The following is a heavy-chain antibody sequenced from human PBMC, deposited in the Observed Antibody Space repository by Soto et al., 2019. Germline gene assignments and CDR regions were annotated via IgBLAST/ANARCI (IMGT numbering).Heavy chain of an antibody. J-gene: IGHJ6*02. CDR2: INAGNGNT. D-gene: IGHD3-22*01. V-gene: IGHV1-3*01. CDR3: ARSYGYYSRYYYYYVMDV. Sequence: GSMEVSCKASGYTFTSYAMHWVRQAPRQRLEWMGWINAGNGNTKYSQKFQGRVTITRDTSASTAYMELSSLRSEDTAVYYCARSYGYYSRYYYYYVMDVWGQGTTVTVSS. CDR1: GYTFTSYA.